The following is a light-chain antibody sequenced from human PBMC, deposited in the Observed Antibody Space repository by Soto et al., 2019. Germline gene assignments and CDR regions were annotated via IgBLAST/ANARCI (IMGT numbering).Light chain of an antibody. J-gene: IGKJ1*01. CDR1: QSISSW. CDR3: QQYNNWPRWT. CDR2: DAS. Sequence: DIHMTHSPSTLSASVGDRVTITCRASQSISSWLALYQQKPGKAPVLLIYDASTLQGGVPSRFSGTGSGTEFTLTISSLQPEDFAVYYCQQYNNWPRWTFGQGTKV. V-gene: IGKV1-5*01.